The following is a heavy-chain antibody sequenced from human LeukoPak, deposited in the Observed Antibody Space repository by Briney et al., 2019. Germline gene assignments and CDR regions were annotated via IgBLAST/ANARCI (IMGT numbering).Heavy chain of an antibody. V-gene: IGHV3-23*01. Sequence: PGGSLRLSCAASGFTFSSYAMSWVRQAPGKGLEWVSAISGSGGSTYYAGSAKGRFTISRDNSKNTLYLQMNSLRAEDTAVYYCAKLSKAGIAVAGRNYWGQGALVTVSS. CDR2: ISGSGGST. CDR3: AKLSKAGIAVAGRNY. D-gene: IGHD6-19*01. CDR1: GFTFSSYA. J-gene: IGHJ4*02.